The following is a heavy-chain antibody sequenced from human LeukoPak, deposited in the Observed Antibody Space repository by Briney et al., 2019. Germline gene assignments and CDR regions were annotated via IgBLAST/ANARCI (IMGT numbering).Heavy chain of an antibody. D-gene: IGHD3-22*01. CDR3: ARPSPYYYDSSGYSN. CDR2: IIPIFGTA. V-gene: IGHV1-69*05. Sequence: GSSVKVSCKASGGTFSSYAISWVRQAPGQGLEWMEGIIPIFGTANYAQKFQGRVTITTDESTSTAYMELSSLRSEDTAVYYCARPSPYYYDSSGYSNWGQGTLVTVSS. J-gene: IGHJ4*02. CDR1: GGTFSSYA.